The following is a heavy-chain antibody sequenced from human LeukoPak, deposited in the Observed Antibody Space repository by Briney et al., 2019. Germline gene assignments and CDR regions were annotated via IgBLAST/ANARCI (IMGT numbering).Heavy chain of an antibody. V-gene: IGHV1-46*01. CDR2: INPSGGST. D-gene: IGHD6-19*01. J-gene: IGHJ5*02. Sequence: ASVKVSCKASGYTFTSYYMHWVRQAPGQGLEWMGIINPSGGSTSYAQKFQGRVTMTRDMSTSTVYMELSSLRSEDTAVYYCARPLAPLAVAGPGYNWFDPWGQGTLVTVSS. CDR1: GYTFTSYY. CDR3: ARPLAPLAVAGPGYNWFDP.